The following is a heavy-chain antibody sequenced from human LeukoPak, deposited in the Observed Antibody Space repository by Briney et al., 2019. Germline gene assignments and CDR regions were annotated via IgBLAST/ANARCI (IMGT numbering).Heavy chain of an antibody. D-gene: IGHD2-15*01. V-gene: IGHV3-30*02. Sequence: GGSLRLSCAASGFTFSSYAMHWVRQAPGKGLEWVAFIRYDGSNKYYADSVKGRFTISRDNSKNTLYLQMNSLRAEDTAVYYCAKVLGNWFDPWGQGTLVTVSS. CDR3: AKVLGNWFDP. CDR2: IRYDGSNK. J-gene: IGHJ5*02. CDR1: GFTFSSYA.